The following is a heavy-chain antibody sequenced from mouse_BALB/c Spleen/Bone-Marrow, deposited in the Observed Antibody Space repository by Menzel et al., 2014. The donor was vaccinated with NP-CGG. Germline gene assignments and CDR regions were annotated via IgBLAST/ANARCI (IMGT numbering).Heavy chain of an antibody. CDR1: GFTFSDYY. Sequence: EVHLVESGGGLMKPGGSLKLSCAASGFTFSDYYMYWVRQTPEKRLEWVATISSGGSYTYYPDSVKGRFTISRDNAKNNLYLQMSSLKSEDTAMYYCARDSLYYYGSSYGYFDVWGAGTTVTVSS. CDR3: ARDSLYYYGSSYGYFDV. CDR2: ISSGGSYT. V-gene: IGHV5-4*02. J-gene: IGHJ1*01. D-gene: IGHD1-1*01.